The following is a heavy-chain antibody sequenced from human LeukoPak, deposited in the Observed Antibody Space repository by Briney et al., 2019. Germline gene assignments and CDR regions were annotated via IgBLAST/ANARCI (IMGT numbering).Heavy chain of an antibody. D-gene: IGHD6-19*01. J-gene: IGHJ5*02. CDR2: INSDGSST. Sequence: GGSLRLSCAASGFTFSSYWMHWVRQAPGKGLVWVSRINSDGSSTSYADSVKGRFTISRDNAKNTLYLQMNSLRAEDTAVYYCARGHSGWYGWLDPWGQGTLVTVSS. CDR1: GFTFSSYW. V-gene: IGHV3-74*01. CDR3: ARGHSGWYGWLDP.